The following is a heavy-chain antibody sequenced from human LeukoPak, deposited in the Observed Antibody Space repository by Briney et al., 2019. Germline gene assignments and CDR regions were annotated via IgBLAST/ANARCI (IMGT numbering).Heavy chain of an antibody. J-gene: IGHJ4*02. CDR2: IKQDGSEK. D-gene: IGHD6-25*01. CDR1: RFTFSSYW. Sequence: PGGSLRLSCAASRFTFSSYWMSWVRQAPGKGLEWVANIKQDGSEKYYVDSVKGRFTISRDNAKNSLYLQMNSLRAEDTAVYYCARGAGRPFDYWGQGTLVTVCS. CDR3: ARGAGRPFDY. V-gene: IGHV3-7*01.